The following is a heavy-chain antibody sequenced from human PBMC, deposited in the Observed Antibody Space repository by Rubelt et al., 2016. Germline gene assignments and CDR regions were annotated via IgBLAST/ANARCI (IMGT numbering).Heavy chain of an antibody. Sequence: QVQLQQWGAGLLKPSETLSLTCAVYGGSFSGYYWSWIRQPPGKGLEWIGEINHSGSTNYNPSLKGLVTISVDTSKNQFSLKLSSVAAADTAVYYCARDQGQDFGVVIKDGMDVWGQGTTVTVSS. CDR3: ARDQGQDFGVVIKDGMDV. CDR1: GGSFSGYY. J-gene: IGHJ6*02. D-gene: IGHD3-3*01. CDR2: INHSGST. V-gene: IGHV4-34*01.